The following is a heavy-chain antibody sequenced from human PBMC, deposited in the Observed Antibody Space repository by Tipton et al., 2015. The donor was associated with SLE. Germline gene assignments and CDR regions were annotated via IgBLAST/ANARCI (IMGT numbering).Heavy chain of an antibody. CDR2: IRYEGTNK. J-gene: IGHJ4*02. CDR1: GFTFSSYW. D-gene: IGHD3-10*01. V-gene: IGHV3-30*02. Sequence: SLRLSCAASGFTFSSYWMSWVRQAPGKGLEWVAFIRYEGTNKYYAESVKGRFTISRDNSKKTLYLQMNTLRPEDTGFYYCARDLRFYGSGSRYYFDHWGQGTSVTVSP. CDR3: ARDLRFYGSGSRYYFDH.